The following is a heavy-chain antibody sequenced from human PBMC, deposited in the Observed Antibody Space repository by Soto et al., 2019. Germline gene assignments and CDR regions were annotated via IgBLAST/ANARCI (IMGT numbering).Heavy chain of an antibody. CDR2: IIPNLGIT. CDR1: GGTFSSYT. J-gene: IGHJ4*02. D-gene: IGHD6-13*01. CDR3: ARDLAAADY. V-gene: IGHV1-69*02. Sequence: GASVKVSCKASGGTFSSYTISWVRQAPGQGLEWMGRIIPNLGITNYAQKFQGRVTMTTDKSTSTAYMELSSLRSEDTAVYYCARDLAAADYWGQGTLVTVSS.